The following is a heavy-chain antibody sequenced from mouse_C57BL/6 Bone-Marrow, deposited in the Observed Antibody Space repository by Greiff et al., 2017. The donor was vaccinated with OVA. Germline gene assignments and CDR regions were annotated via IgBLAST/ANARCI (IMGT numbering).Heavy chain of an antibody. V-gene: IGHV1-55*01. CDR1: GYTFTSYW. CDR3: ARSGNYLDY. J-gene: IGHJ2*01. Sequence: QVQLQQSGAELVKPGASVKMSCKASGYTFTSYWITWVKQWPGQGLEWIGDIYPGSGSTNYNEKFTSKATLTVDTSSSTAYIQLRSLTSEDSAVYYCARSGNYLDYWGQGTTLTVSA. D-gene: IGHD1-1*02. CDR2: IYPGSGST.